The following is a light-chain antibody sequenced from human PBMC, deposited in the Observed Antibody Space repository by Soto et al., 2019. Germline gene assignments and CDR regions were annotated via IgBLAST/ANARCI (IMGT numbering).Light chain of an antibody. CDR1: QVIKDD. V-gene: IGKV1-6*01. Sequence: AIQMPQSPSSLSASVGDRVNITCRASQVIKDDLVWYQQRPGKAPKLLIYRSSSLQTGVPSRFSGSGSGTDFTLTISSLQPEDFATYYCLQDYNYPYTFGQGTKLEIK. CDR3: LQDYNYPYT. CDR2: RSS. J-gene: IGKJ2*01.